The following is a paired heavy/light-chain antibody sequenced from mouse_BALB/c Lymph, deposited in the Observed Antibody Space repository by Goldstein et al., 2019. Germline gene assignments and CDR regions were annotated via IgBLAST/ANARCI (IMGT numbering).Heavy chain of an antibody. V-gene: IGHV10-1*02. D-gene: IGHD2-3*01. J-gene: IGHJ4*01. Sequence: EVQLVESGGGLVQPKGSLKLSCAASGFTFNTYAMNWVRQAPGKGLEWVARIRSKSNNYATYYADSVKDRFTISRDDSQSMLYLQMNNLKTEDTAMYYCVRHYDGYYGYYAMDYWGQGTSVTVSS. CDR2: IRSKSNNYAT. CDR1: GFTFNTYA. CDR3: VRHYDGYYGYYAMDY.
Light chain of an antibody. CDR2: YAS. J-gene: IGKJ1*01. CDR1: QSVSTSSYSY. V-gene: IGKV3-7*01. CDR3: QHSWEIPT. Sequence: DIVLTQSPASLAVSLGQRATISCRASQSVSTSSYSYMHWYQQKPGQPPKLLIKYASNLESGVPARFSGSGSGTDFTLNIHPVEEEDTATYYCQHSWEIPTFGGGTKLEIK.